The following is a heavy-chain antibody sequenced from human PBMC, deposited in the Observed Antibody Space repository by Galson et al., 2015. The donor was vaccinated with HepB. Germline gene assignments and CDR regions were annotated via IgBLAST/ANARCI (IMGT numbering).Heavy chain of an antibody. J-gene: IGHJ3*02. CDR1: GDSVSSNSAT. CDR2: TYYRSKWYN. V-gene: IGHV6-1*01. Sequence: CAISGDSVSSNSATWDWFRQSPSRGLEWLGRTYYRSKWYNDYAPFMKSRVIINPDTSMHQFSLQLNSVRPEDTAVYYCARGRSPARAFDIWDQGTMVTVSS. D-gene: IGHD2-15*01. CDR3: ARGRSPARAFDI.